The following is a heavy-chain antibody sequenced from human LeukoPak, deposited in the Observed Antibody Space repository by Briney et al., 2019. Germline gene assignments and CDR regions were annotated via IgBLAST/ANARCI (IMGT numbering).Heavy chain of an antibody. J-gene: IGHJ4*02. CDR2: ISWNSGSI. V-gene: IGHV3-9*03. D-gene: IGHD6-19*01. CDR1: GFTFDDYA. Sequence: GGSLRLSCAASGFTFDDYAMPWVRQAPGKGLEWVSGISWNSGSIGYADSVKGRFTISRDNAKNSLYLQMNSLRAEDMALYYCAKDYSSGRRPPFFDYWGQGTLVTVSS. CDR3: AKDYSSGRRPPFFDY.